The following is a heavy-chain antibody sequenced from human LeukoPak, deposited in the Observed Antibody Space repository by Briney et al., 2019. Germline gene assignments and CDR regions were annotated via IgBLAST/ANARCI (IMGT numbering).Heavy chain of an antibody. V-gene: IGHV1-18*04. CDR3: ARPGGVVDAFDI. J-gene: IGHJ3*02. CDR2: ITAYNDNT. CDR1: GYTFTGYY. Sequence: GASVKVSCKASGYTFTGYYMHWVRQAPGHGLEWMGWITAYNDNTYYAQKLQGRVTMTTDTSTRTAYMELRSLRSDDTAVYYCARPGGVVDAFDIGGQGTMVTVSS. D-gene: IGHD3-3*01.